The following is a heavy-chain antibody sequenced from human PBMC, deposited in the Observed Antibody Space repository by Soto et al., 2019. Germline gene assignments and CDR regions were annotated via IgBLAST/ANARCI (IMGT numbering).Heavy chain of an antibody. V-gene: IGHV3-48*02. D-gene: IGHD1-26*01. J-gene: IGHJ3*02. Sequence: EAHLVESGGGLVQPGRSRRLSCAASGFTFSSYAFNWVRQAPGKGLEWISYISVGSGSIFYADSVKGRFTISRDDAQNSLYPQMNTLRDEDTAIYFCVRDDKWAFDIWGQGRTVIVSS. CDR3: VRDDKWAFDI. CDR2: ISVGSGSI. CDR1: GFTFSSYA.